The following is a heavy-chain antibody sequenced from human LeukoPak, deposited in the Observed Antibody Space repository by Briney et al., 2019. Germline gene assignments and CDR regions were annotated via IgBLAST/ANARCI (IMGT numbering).Heavy chain of an antibody. CDR1: GFTSSSYW. Sequence: GGSLRLSCAASGFTSSSYWMSWVRQAPGKGLEWVANIKQDGSEKYYVDSVRGRFTISRDNAKNSLYLQMNSLRAEDTAVYYCARRSYYDLWGQGTLVTVSS. CDR2: IKQDGSEK. CDR3: ARRSYYDL. V-gene: IGHV3-7*01. J-gene: IGHJ4*02.